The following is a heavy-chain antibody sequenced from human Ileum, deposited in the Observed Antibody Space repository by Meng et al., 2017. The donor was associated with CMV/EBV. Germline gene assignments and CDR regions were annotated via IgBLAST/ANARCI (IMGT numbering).Heavy chain of an antibody. V-gene: IGHV3-23*01. J-gene: IGHJ6*02. D-gene: IGHD2-21*01. CDR3: AKDLCGGDCYSDYGMDV. CDR2: ISGSGGST. Sequence: GESLKISCAASGFTFSSYAMSWVRQAPGKGLEWASAISGSGGSTYYADSVKGRFTISRDNSKNTLYLQMNSLRAEDTAVYYCAKDLCGGDCYSDYGMDVWGQGTMVTVSS. CDR1: GFTFSSYA.